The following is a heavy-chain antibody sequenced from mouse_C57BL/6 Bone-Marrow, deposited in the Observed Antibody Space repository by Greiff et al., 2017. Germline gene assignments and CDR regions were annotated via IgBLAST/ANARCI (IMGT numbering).Heavy chain of an antibody. Sequence: EVKVVESGGDLVKPGGSLKLSCAASGFTFSSYGMSWVRQTPDKRLEWVATISSGGSYTYYPDSVKGRFTISRDNAKNTLYLQMSSLKSEDTAMYYCARQTLLRSLDYWGQGTTLTVSS. V-gene: IGHV5-6*01. CDR1: GFTFSSYG. CDR2: ISSGGSYT. D-gene: IGHD1-1*01. J-gene: IGHJ2*01. CDR3: ARQTLLRSLDY.